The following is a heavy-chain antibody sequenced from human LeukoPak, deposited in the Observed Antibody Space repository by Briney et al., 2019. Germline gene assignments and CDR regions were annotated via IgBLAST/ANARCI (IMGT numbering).Heavy chain of an antibody. V-gene: IGHV3-11*04. CDR3: ATSRSYYDILTGYLNWFDP. D-gene: IGHD3-9*01. Sequence: PGGSLRLSCAASGFTFSDYYMSWIRQAPGKGLEWVSYISSSGSTIYYADSVKGRFTISRDNAKNSLYLQMNSLRAEDTAVYYCATSRSYYDILTGYLNWFDPWGQGTLVTVSS. J-gene: IGHJ5*02. CDR1: GFTFSDYY. CDR2: ISSSGSTI.